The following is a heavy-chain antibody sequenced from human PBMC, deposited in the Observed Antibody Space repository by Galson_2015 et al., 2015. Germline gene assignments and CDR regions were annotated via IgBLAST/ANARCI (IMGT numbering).Heavy chain of an antibody. V-gene: IGHV4-34*01. CDR2: VNHSGST. Sequence: SETLSLTCAVYGGSFSGYYWSWIRQPPGKGLEWIGEVNHSGSTNYKPSLKSRVTISVDTSKNQFSLKLSSVTAADTAVYYCARGDYPHPDYWGQGTLVTVSS. CDR1: GGSFSGYY. J-gene: IGHJ4*02. D-gene: IGHD4/OR15-4a*01. CDR3: ARGDYPHPDY.